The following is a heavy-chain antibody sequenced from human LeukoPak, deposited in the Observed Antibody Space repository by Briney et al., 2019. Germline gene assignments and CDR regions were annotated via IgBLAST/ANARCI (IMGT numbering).Heavy chain of an antibody. Sequence: ASVKVSCKASGGTFSSYAISWVRQAPGHGLEWRGGIIPIFGTAKYAQKFQGRVTITADESTSTAYMELSSLRSEDTAVYYCARAGIAAAGTLDYWGQGTLVTVSS. J-gene: IGHJ4*02. D-gene: IGHD6-13*01. CDR1: GGTFSSYA. V-gene: IGHV1-69*01. CDR3: ARAGIAAAGTLDY. CDR2: IIPIFGTA.